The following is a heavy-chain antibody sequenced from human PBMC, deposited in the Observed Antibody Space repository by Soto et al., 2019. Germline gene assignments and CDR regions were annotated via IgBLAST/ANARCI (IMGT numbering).Heavy chain of an antibody. CDR1: GGSISSDANF. Sequence: TLSRTCTVSGGSISSDANFWSWIRQLPGTGLEWIGYISYTWRSYYTPSLNSRLTISLDRSKSLFSLRLSAVTAADTAVYFCARGSFSSSSSRFDPWGQGTLVTVSS. V-gene: IGHV4-31*03. CDR2: ISYTWRS. CDR3: ARGSFSSSSSRFDP. D-gene: IGHD6-6*01. J-gene: IGHJ5*02.